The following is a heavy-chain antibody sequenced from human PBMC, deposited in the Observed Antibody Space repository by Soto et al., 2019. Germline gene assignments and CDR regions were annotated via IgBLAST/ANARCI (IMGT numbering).Heavy chain of an antibody. CDR3: AREDDGGDSLDV. CDR1: GGSISSSSYY. D-gene: IGHD2-21*02. Sequence: SETLSLTCIVSGGSISSSSYYWGWIRQPPGKGLEWIGNIYYSGNTYYNPSLKSRVTISVDTSKNQFSLQLSSVTAADTAVYFCAREDDGGDSLDVWGQGTTVTVSS. CDR2: IYYSGNT. V-gene: IGHV4-39*02. J-gene: IGHJ6*02.